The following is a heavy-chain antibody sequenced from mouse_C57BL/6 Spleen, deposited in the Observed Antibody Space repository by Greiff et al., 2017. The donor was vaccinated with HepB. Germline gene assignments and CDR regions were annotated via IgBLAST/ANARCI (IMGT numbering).Heavy chain of an antibody. J-gene: IGHJ2*01. CDR3: ARDRLDY. V-gene: IGHV1-52*01. CDR2: INPSDSET. CDR1: GYTFTSYW. Sequence: VQLQQPGAELVKPGSSVKLSCKASGYTFTSYWMHWVKQRPIESLEWIGDINPSDSETNYKQKFKDKATLTVDKSSSTAYMQLSSLTSEDTAVYYCARDRLDYWGQGTPVTVSS.